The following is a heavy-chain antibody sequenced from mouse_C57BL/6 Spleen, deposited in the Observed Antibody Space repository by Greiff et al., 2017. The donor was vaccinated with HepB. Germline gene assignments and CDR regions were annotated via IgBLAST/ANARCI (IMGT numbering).Heavy chain of an antibody. Sequence: QVQLKESGPGLVAPSQSLSITCTVSGFSLTSYGVHWVRQPPGKGLEWLVVIWSDGSTTYNSALKSRLSISKDNSKSQVFLKMNSLQTDDTAMYYCARHELLRYGAMDYWGQGTSVTVSS. CDR1: GFSLTSYG. J-gene: IGHJ4*01. CDR2: IWSDGST. CDR3: ARHELLRYGAMDY. V-gene: IGHV2-6-1*01. D-gene: IGHD1-1*01.